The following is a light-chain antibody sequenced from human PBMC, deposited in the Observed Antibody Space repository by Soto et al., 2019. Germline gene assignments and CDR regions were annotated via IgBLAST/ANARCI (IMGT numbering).Light chain of an antibody. CDR3: QHYDHLPPLS. Sequence: DIQMTQSPSSLSASVGDRVTITCQASQDIKNYLNWYQQKPGKAPNLLIYDASNLKTGVPSRFSGSGSGAHFTFTISSLQPEDIATYYCQHYDHLPPLSFGGGTKVEIK. CDR2: DAS. CDR1: QDIKNY. V-gene: IGKV1-33*01. J-gene: IGKJ4*01.